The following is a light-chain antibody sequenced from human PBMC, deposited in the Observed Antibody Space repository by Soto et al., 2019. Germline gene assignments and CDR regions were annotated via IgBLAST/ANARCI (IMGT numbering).Light chain of an antibody. V-gene: IGKV3-20*01. CDR1: QSVSSTY. Sequence: EIVLTQSPGTLSLSPGERATLSCRASQSVSSTYLAWYQHKLGQAPRLLIYGASSKASGIPDRFSGSGSGTDFTLTISRLEPEDFAVYYCQQYGSSPRSFGQGTKVDNK. CDR3: QQYGSSPRS. CDR2: GAS. J-gene: IGKJ1*01.